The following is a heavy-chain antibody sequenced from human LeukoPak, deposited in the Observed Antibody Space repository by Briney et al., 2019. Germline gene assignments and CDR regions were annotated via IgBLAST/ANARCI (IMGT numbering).Heavy chain of an antibody. D-gene: IGHD2/OR15-2a*01. CDR1: GFTFSSYG. Sequence: RRSLRLSCAASGFTFSSYGMHWVRQAPGKGLEWVALIWYDGSNKYYADSVKGRLTISRDNSKNTLYLQMNSLRAEDTAVYYCAREGPRGNSQFDYWGQGTLVTVSS. CDR2: IWYDGSNK. CDR3: AREGPRGNSQFDY. J-gene: IGHJ4*02. V-gene: IGHV3-33*01.